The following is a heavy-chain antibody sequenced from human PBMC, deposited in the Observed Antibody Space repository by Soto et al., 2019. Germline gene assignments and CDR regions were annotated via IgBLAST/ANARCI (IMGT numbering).Heavy chain of an antibody. CDR1: GGSFSGYY. CDR3: ARAGDILVVPAAPRARNFDY. V-gene: IGHV4-34*01. D-gene: IGHD2-2*01. Sequence: QVQLQQWGAGLLKPSETLSLTCAVYGGSFSGYYWSWIRQPPGKGLEWMGEINHSGSTNYNPSLKRRATISADTSKNQFPLKLSSVTAGDTAVYYCARAGDILVVPAAPRARNFDYWGQGTLVTVSS. CDR2: INHSGST. J-gene: IGHJ4*02.